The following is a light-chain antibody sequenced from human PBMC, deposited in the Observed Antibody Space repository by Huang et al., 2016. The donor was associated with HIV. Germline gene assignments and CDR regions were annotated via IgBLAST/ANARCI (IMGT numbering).Light chain of an antibody. J-gene: IGKJ4*01. CDR3: QQYNNWPLT. Sequence: EIVMTQSPATLSVSPGERATLSCRASQSVSSNLAWYQQKTGQAPMLLIYVASTRATGIPATFSGSASGTEFALTISSLQSEDFAVYYCQQYNNWPLTFGGGTKVEIK. V-gene: IGKV3D-15*01. CDR1: QSVSSN. CDR2: VAS.